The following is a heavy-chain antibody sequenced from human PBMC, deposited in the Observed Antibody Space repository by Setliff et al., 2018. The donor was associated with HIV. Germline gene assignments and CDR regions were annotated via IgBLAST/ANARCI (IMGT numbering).Heavy chain of an antibody. CDR2: IYPGDSDT. CDR1: GYSFNRYF. CDR3: ARRSVSHGNGFDL. Sequence: PGESLKISCKASGYSFNRYFIGWVRQMPGKGLEWMAIIYPGDSDTRYSPSLQGLVTISVDKSINTAYLQWFSLKASDTAIYYCARRSVSHGNGFDLWGQGTLVTVSS. J-gene: IGHJ3*01. V-gene: IGHV5-51*01. D-gene: IGHD3-10*01.